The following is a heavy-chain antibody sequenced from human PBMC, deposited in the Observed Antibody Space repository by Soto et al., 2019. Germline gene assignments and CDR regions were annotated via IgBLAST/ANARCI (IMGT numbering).Heavy chain of an antibody. CDR3: ARDSPLAGIVGGKGFAFDI. J-gene: IGHJ3*02. V-gene: IGHV4-4*02. D-gene: IGHD1-26*01. Sequence: SETLSLTCAVSGGSISSSNWWSWVRQPPGKGLEWIGEIYHSGSTNYNPSLKSRVTISVDKSKNQFSLKLSSVTAADTAVYYCARDSPLAGIVGGKGFAFDIGGKGKMVTVAS. CDR2: IYHSGST. CDR1: GGSISSSNW.